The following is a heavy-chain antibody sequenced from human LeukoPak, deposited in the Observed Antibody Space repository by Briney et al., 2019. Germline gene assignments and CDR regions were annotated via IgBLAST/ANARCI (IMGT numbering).Heavy chain of an antibody. CDR1: GYSISSGYY. Sequence: SETLSLTCTVSGYSISSGYYWGWIRQPPGKGLECIGSIYDSGSTYYNPSLKSRVTISVDTSKNQFSLKLSSVTAADTAVYYCARGLSYYHSSGYYSEPFDYWGQGTLVTVSS. V-gene: IGHV4-38-2*02. D-gene: IGHD3-22*01. CDR3: ARGLSYYHSSGYYSEPFDY. J-gene: IGHJ4*02. CDR2: IYDSGST.